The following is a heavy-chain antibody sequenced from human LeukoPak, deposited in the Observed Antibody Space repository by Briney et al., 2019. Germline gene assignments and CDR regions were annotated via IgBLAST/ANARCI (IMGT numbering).Heavy chain of an antibody. V-gene: IGHV3-48*04. CDR1: GFTFSDYS. Sequence: GGSLRLSCAASGFTFSDYSMNWVRQAPGKGLEWISYVGISSGNTKYADSVKGRFTISGDSARNSLYLQMSSLRVEDTAVYYCARDHNYPFDNWGQGTLVTVSS. D-gene: IGHD1-1*01. CDR2: VGISSGNT. CDR3: ARDHNYPFDN. J-gene: IGHJ4*02.